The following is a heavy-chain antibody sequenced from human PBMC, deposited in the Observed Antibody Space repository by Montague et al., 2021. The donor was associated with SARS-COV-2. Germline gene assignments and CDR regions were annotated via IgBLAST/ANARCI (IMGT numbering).Heavy chain of an antibody. CDR1: GASINAYY. Sequence: SETLSLTCTVSGASINAYYWTWIRQPPGKGLEYIGFTYYSGSANYNPSLKSRVTISVDKSKNQFSLTLTSATAADTAMYYCVRLAPERHCSVATCSPHWGQGILVTVSS. CDR3: VRLAPERHCSVATCSPH. D-gene: IGHD2-2*01. J-gene: IGHJ4*02. CDR2: TYYSGSA. V-gene: IGHV4-59*01.